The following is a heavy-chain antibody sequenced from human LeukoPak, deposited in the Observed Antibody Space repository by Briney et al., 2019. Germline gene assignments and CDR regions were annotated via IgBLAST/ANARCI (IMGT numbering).Heavy chain of an antibody. CDR3: AREGGFYRPLDY. CDR2: VHLDGRT. V-gene: IGHV4-4*02. J-gene: IGHJ4*02. D-gene: IGHD3-3*01. Sequence: SETLSLTCGVSGGSISSTNWWTWIRQPPGKGLEWIGEVHLDGRTNYNPSLESRLTMSVDLSENHISLKLTSVTAADTAVYYCAREGGFYRPLDYTGQGTLITVSS. CDR1: GGSISSTNW.